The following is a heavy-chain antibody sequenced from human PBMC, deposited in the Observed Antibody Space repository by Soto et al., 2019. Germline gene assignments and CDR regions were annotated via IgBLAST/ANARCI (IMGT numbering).Heavy chain of an antibody. D-gene: IGHD5-12*01. V-gene: IGHV5-51*01. J-gene: IGHJ5*02. CDR1: GYSFTTYL. CDR2: VFPGDSES. CDR3: ATVTRGFPDH. Sequence: GESLKISFKTSGYSFTTYLISWVRQMPVEGPEWMGMVFPGDSESRYSPAFQGQVTISADKSITTAYLQWSSLKASETAMYYCATVTRGFPDHCGQGTLVAVCS.